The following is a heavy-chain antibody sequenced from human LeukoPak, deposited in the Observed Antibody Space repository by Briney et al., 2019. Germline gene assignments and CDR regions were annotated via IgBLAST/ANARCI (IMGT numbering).Heavy chain of an antibody. J-gene: IGHJ5*02. CDR1: GGSIGSYY. D-gene: IGHD3-10*01. CDR2: IYSSGT. Sequence: SETLSLTCTVSGGSIGSYYLSWIRQPAGKGLEWIGRIYSSGTDYNPSLKSRVTMSADTSRNQVSLTLSSVSAADTAVYYCARDSGTTGEVKFDPWGQGTLVTVSS. V-gene: IGHV4-4*07. CDR3: ARDSGTTGEVKFDP.